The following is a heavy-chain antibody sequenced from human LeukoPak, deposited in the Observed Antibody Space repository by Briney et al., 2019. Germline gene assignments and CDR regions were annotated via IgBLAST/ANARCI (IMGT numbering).Heavy chain of an antibody. V-gene: IGHV5-51*01. Sequence: GESLKISCKGSGYSFTSYWIGWVRQMPGKVLEWMGIIYPGDSDTRYSPSFQGQVTISADKSISTAYLQWSSLKASDTAMYYCARLGDYGDYDYYYYMDVWGKGTTVTISS. CDR1: GYSFTSYW. CDR3: ARLGDYGDYDYYYYMDV. J-gene: IGHJ6*03. D-gene: IGHD4-17*01. CDR2: IYPGDSDT.